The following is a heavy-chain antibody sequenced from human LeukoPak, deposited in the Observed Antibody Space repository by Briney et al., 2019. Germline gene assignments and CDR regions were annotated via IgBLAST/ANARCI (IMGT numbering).Heavy chain of an antibody. V-gene: IGHV4-39*01. J-gene: IGHJ4*02. D-gene: IGHD3-22*01. CDR3: ARHELGYNDSSYYFDP. Sequence: SETLSLTCTVSGGSISISTYYSGWIRQPPGKGLEWIASIYYSGSTYYNPSLKSRVTISVDTSENQFSLKLSSVTAAGTAVYYCARHELGYNDSSYYFDPWCQGTLVTVSS. CDR1: GGSISISTYY. CDR2: IYYSGST.